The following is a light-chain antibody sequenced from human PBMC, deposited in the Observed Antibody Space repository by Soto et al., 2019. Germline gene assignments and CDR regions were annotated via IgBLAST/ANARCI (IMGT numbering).Light chain of an antibody. V-gene: IGLV2-8*01. CDR3: LSYAGSSLV. CDR1: SRDIGGYNF. J-gene: IGLJ2*01. CDR2: EVN. Sequence: QSVLTQPPSASASPGQSVTISCTGTSRDIGGYNFVSWYQQEPGKAPKLIIYEVNKRPSGVPDRLSGSKSGNTASLTVSGLQAEDEGYYYCLSYAGSSLVFGGGTKVTVL.